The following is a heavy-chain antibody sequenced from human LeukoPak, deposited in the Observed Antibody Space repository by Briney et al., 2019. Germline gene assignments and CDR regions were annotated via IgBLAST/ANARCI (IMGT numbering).Heavy chain of an antibody. CDR3: ARAGDDEESYYYMDV. CDR1: GYTFTSYF. J-gene: IGHJ6*03. D-gene: IGHD3-16*01. V-gene: IGHV1-46*01. Sequence: ASVKVSCKASGYTFTSYFIHWVRQAPGLGLEWMGLITPTSGSTIYAQKFQGRVTMTRDTSTTTVYMELSSLISEDTAVYYCARAGDDEESYYYMDVWGRGTKVTVSS. CDR2: ITPTSGST.